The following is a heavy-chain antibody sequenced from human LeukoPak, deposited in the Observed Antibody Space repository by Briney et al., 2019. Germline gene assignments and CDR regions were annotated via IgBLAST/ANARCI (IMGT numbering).Heavy chain of an antibody. CDR3: ARQPRRERWLQSYFDY. V-gene: IGHV4-34*01. Sequence: SETLSLTCAVYGGSFSVYYWSWIRQPPGKGLEWIGEINHSGSTNYNPSFKSRVTISVDTSNNHFSLKLSSVTAADTAMYYCARQPRRERWLQSYFDYWGQGTLVTVSS. CDR2: INHSGST. J-gene: IGHJ4*02. D-gene: IGHD5-24*01. CDR1: GGSFSVYY.